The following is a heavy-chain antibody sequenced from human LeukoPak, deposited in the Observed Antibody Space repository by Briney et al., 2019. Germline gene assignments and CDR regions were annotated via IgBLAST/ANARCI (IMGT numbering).Heavy chain of an antibody. CDR3: AGDGYSNYVSIGF. J-gene: IGHJ4*02. CDR2: IYTSGST. Sequence: SETLSLTCTVSGGSISSYYWSWIRQPAGKGLEWIGRIYTSGSTNYNPSLKSRVTISVDKSKNQFSLKLSSVTAADTAVYYCAGDGYSNYVSIGFWGQGTLVTVSS. CDR1: GGSISSYY. V-gene: IGHV4-4*07. D-gene: IGHD4-11*01.